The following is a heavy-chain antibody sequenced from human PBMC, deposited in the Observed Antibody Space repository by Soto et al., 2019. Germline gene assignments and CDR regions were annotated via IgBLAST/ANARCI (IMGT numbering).Heavy chain of an antibody. CDR1: GFTFNSYG. CDR3: ERDGGYSSTSHYYGLDV. D-gene: IGHD5-18*01. Sequence: GGALRLSCAASGFTFNSYGTHWVLQAPGKGLEWVVLMWYDGSKKYYADSVKGRFTISRDNSKNTLYLQMNRLKAEDTAVYYCERDGGYSSTSHYYGLDVWGQGTTVTVSS. V-gene: IGHV3-33*01. CDR2: MWYDGSKK. J-gene: IGHJ6*02.